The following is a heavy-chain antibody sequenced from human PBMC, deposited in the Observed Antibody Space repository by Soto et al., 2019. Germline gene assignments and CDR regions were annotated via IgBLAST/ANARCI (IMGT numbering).Heavy chain of an antibody. CDR2: ISGSGDST. Sequence: PGGSLRLSCAASGLTFSSYAMTWVRQAPGKGLEWVSAISGSGDSTYYADSVRGRFTISRDSSKNTLYLQMNSLRAEDTAVYYCAKVVGYSFYYYYGMDVWGQGTTVTVSS. J-gene: IGHJ6*02. D-gene: IGHD1-1*01. V-gene: IGHV3-23*01. CDR1: GLTFSSYA. CDR3: AKVVGYSFYYYYGMDV.